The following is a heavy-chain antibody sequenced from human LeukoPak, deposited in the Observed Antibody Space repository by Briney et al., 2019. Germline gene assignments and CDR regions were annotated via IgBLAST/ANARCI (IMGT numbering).Heavy chain of an antibody. Sequence: PGGSLRLSCVASGFTFSTNAMNWVRQAPGKGLEWVSGISVSGGTTFYADSVKGRFTISRDNSKNTVYLQMNDLRGEDTAVYYCAKSESTVTTLNWFNPWGQGTLVTVYS. CDR2: ISVSGGTT. J-gene: IGHJ5*02. D-gene: IGHD4-17*01. CDR1: GFTFSTNA. V-gene: IGHV3-23*01. CDR3: AKSESTVTTLNWFNP.